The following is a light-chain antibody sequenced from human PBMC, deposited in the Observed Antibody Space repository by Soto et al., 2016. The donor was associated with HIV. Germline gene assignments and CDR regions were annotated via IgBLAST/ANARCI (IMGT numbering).Light chain of an antibody. J-gene: IGKJ4*01. V-gene: IGKV1-33*01. CDR1: QDISNN. CDR2: AAS. Sequence: DIQMTQSPSSLSASVGDRVTITCQASQDISNNLNWFQQKPGKAPKLLIYAASNLETGVPSRFSGSGSGTDFTFTITGLQPEDSATYYCQQSNSFPPATFGGGTKVEI. CDR3: QQSNSFPPAT.